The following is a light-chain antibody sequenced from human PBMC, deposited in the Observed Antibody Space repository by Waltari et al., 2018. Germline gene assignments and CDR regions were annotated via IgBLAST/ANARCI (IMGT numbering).Light chain of an antibody. J-gene: IGKJ4*02. V-gene: IGKV1-5*03. CDR1: QSISSW. Sequence: DIQMTQSPSTLSASVGDRVTITCRASQSISSWLAWYQQKPGKAPKLLIYKASNLESGVPSRVSGGGSGTEFTLTINSLQPDDFATYYCQHYDSYSATFGRGTKVEIK. CDR3: QHYDSYSAT. CDR2: KAS.